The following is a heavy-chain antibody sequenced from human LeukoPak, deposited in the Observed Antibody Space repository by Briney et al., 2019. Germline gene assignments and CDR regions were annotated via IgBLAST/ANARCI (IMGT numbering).Heavy chain of an antibody. CDR3: ARGYYGSGSYSDAFDI. D-gene: IGHD3-10*01. CDR2: INHSGST. V-gene: IGHV4-34*01. Sequence: ASETLSLTCAVYGGSFSGYYWSWIRQPPGKGLEWIGEINHSGSTNYNPSLKSRVTMSVDTSKNQFSLKLSSVTAADTAVYYCARGYYGSGSYSDAFDIWGQGTMVTVSS. J-gene: IGHJ3*02. CDR1: GGSFSGYY.